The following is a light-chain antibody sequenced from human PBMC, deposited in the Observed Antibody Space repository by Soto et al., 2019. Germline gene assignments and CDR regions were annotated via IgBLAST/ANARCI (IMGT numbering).Light chain of an antibody. J-gene: IGKJ4*01. V-gene: IGKV3-15*01. CDR3: QERSGWLT. Sequence: EIVMTQSPATLSVSPGERATLSCGASQSVSSNLAWYQQKPGQGPRLLIYGASSRATGIPARFSGSGSATEFTLTISSLQSEDFAVYFCQERSGWLTFGEGTKVDIK. CDR2: GAS. CDR1: QSVSSN.